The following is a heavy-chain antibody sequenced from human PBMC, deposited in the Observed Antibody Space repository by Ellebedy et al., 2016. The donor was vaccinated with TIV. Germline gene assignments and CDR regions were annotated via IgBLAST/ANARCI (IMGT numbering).Heavy chain of an antibody. J-gene: IGHJ4*02. CDR1: GFSLTTPAVG. Sequence: SGPTLVKPTQTLTLTCTFSGFSLTTPAVGVGWIRQPPGKALELPALLFWDDDNHYSPSLRSRLTLTKDTAKNQVILTMTNMDPVDTATYWCAHGSGWVLDQWGQGALVTVSS. V-gene: IGHV2-5*02. D-gene: IGHD6-19*01. CDR2: LFWDDDN. CDR3: AHGSGWVLDQ.